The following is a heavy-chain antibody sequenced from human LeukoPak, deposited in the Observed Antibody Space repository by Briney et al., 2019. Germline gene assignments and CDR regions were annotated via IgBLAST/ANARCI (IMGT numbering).Heavy chain of an antibody. CDR1: GFTFSNYA. D-gene: IGHD1-1*01. Sequence: GGYPRLSCAASGFTFSNYAMNWVRQAPGEGLEWVSSLGGDGVNKYYADSVKGRFTISRDNAKNTLYLQMNGLRAEDTAIYYCARTVAGDFWGQGTLVTVSS. J-gene: IGHJ4*02. CDR3: ARTVAGDF. V-gene: IGHV3-23*01. CDR2: LGGDGVNK.